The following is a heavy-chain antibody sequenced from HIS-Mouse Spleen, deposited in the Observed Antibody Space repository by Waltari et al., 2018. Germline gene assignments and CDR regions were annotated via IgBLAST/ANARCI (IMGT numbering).Heavy chain of an antibody. V-gene: IGHV1-2*02. J-gene: IGHJ4*02. Sequence: QVQLVQSGAEVKKPGASVKVSCKASGYTFTGYYMHWVRQAPGQGLEWMGWSNPNRGGTSYAQKFQGRVTMTRDTSISTAYRELSRLRSDDTAVYYCARCLGIQLFSDYWGQGTLVTVSS. D-gene: IGHD7-27*01. CDR1: GYTFTGYY. CDR3: ARCLGIQLFSDY. CDR2: SNPNRGGT.